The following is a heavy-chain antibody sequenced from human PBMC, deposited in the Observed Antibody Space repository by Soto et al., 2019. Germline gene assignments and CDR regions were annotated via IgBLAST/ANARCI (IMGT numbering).Heavy chain of an antibody. CDR3: ARGYWSSTSCYATGYFDL. CDR1: GGSISSSGYY. CDR2: IHYSGST. V-gene: IGHV4-39*01. Sequence: QLQLQESGPGLVKPSETLSLTCTVSGGSISSSGYYWGWIRQPPGKGLEFIGSIHYSGSTYYNPSLKNRFTISVDTSKSQFSRKLSSVTAADTAVYYCARGYWSSTSCYATGYFDLWGRGTLVTVSS. J-gene: IGHJ2*01. D-gene: IGHD2-2*01.